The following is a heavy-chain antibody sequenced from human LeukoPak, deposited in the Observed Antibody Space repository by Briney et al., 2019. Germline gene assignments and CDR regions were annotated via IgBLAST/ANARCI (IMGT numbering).Heavy chain of an antibody. CDR1: GGSISSGGYY. Sequence: KASETLSLTCTVSGGSISSGGYYWSWIRQHPGKGLEWIGYIYYSGSTYYNPSLKSRVTISVDTSKNQFSLKLSSVTAADTAVYYCARDRSSEYQLLQSPGIYYYYGMDVWGQGTTVTVSS. CDR2: IYYSGST. V-gene: IGHV4-31*03. J-gene: IGHJ6*02. D-gene: IGHD2-2*01. CDR3: ARDRSSEYQLLQSPGIYYYYGMDV.